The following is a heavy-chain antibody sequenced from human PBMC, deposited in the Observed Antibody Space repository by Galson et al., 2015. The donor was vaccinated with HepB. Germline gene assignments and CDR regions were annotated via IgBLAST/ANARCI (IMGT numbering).Heavy chain of an antibody. CDR3: AKDLLPAWGGYGSGSYRGGFDY. Sequence: LRLSCAASEFTFSNYAMHWIRQAPGKGLEHVSAISANGGSTYYADSVKGRFTISRDNSKNTLYLQMSSLRAEDTAVYYCAKDLLPAWGGYGSGSYRGGFDYWGQGTLVTVSS. CDR2: ISANGGST. V-gene: IGHV3-64D*06. D-gene: IGHD3-10*01. J-gene: IGHJ4*02. CDR1: EFTFSNYA.